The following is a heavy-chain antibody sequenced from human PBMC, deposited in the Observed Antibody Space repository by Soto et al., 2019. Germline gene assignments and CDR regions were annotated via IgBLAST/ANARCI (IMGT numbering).Heavy chain of an antibody. CDR3: ARASGTGVGTTSY. Sequence: QVQLVQSGPEVKKPGASAKVSCKASGYTFSNYGISCMRQVPGQGLEWMGWISAYNGETKYAQKLQGRVYMTTYTSTNTAYMELGSLRSDDTAVYYCARASGTGVGTTSYWGQGTLVTVSS. CDR1: GYTFSNYG. V-gene: IGHV1-18*01. J-gene: IGHJ4*02. D-gene: IGHD1-26*01. CDR2: ISAYNGET.